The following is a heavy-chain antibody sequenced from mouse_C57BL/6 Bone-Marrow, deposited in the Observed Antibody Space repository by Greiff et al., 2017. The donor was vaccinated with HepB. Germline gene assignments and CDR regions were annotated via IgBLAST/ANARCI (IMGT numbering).Heavy chain of an antibody. Sequence: VQLQQSGPELVKPGASVKLSCKASGYSFTDYNMNWVKQSNGKSLEWIGVINPNYGTTIYNQKFKGKATLTVDQSSSTAYMQHNSLTSENSAVSYCARDDYYDSRNTYCGQGKRITVSA. CDR3: ARDDYYDSRNTY. V-gene: IGHV1-39*01. D-gene: IGHD1-1*01. CDR2: INPNYGTT. CDR1: GYSFTDYN. J-gene: IGHJ3*01.